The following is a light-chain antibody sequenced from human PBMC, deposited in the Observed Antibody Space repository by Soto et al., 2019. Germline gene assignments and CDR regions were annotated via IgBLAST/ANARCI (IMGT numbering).Light chain of an antibody. J-gene: IGLJ2*01. Sequence: QSALTQPASVSGSPGQAITISCTGTSSDIGSYNLVSWYQQYPDKAPKLMIFEVTKRPSGVSNRFSGSKSGNTASLTISGLQADDEADYYCCSYASNYTLIFGGGTKVTVL. CDR1: SSDIGSYNL. V-gene: IGLV2-23*02. CDR3: CSYASNYTLI. CDR2: EVT.